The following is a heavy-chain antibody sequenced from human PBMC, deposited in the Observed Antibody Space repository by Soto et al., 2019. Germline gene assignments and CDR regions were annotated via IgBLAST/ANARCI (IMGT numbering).Heavy chain of an antibody. J-gene: IGHJ4*02. CDR1: GGSISSSNW. CDR2: IYHSGST. CDR3: ARAVAGTSRVFDY. V-gene: IGHV4-4*02. Sequence: QVQLQESGPGLVKPSGTLSLTCAVSGGSISSSNWWSWVRQPPGKGLVWIGEIYHSGSTNYNPSLERRVTISVAQSKNQFSLKLSAVTAADTAVYYCARAVAGTSRVFDYWGQGTLVTVSS. D-gene: IGHD6-19*01.